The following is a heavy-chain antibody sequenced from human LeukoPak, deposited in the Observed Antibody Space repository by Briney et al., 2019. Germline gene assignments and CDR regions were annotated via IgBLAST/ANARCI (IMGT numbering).Heavy chain of an antibody. V-gene: IGHV3-11*01. CDR1: GFTFSDYY. CDR3: AGIDDYGDYSDY. CDR2: ISSSGGTI. Sequence: PGGSLRLSCAASGFTFSDYYMSWIRQAPGKGLEWVSYISSSGGTIYYADSVKGRFTISRDNAKNSLYLQMNSLRAEDTAVYYCAGIDDYGDYSDYWGQGTLVTVSS. J-gene: IGHJ4*02. D-gene: IGHD4-17*01.